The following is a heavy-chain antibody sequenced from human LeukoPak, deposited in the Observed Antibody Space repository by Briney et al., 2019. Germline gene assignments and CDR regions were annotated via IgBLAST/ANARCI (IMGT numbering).Heavy chain of an antibody. CDR3: ARDGAVNYYDSSGYYSH. J-gene: IGHJ4*02. D-gene: IGHD3-22*01. V-gene: IGHV1-18*01. Sequence: GASVKVSCKASGYTFTSYGISWVRQAPGQGLEWMGWISAYNGNTNYAQKLQGRVTMTTDTSTSTAYMELRSLRSDDTAVYYCARDGAVNYYDSSGYYSHWGQGTLVTVPS. CDR2: ISAYNGNT. CDR1: GYTFTSYG.